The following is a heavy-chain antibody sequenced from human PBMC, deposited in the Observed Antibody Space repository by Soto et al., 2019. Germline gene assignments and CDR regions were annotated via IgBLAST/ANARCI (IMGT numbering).Heavy chain of an antibody. Sequence: HPGGSLRLSCAASGFTFSNYYMHWVRQAPGKGLEWAAAITSDGGNTVFADFAKGRFTISRDNSRNTVDLQMYSLRVEDTAIYYCGTVGLGVSSGWSGFDYWGQGTPVTVSS. CDR3: GTVGLGVSSGWSGFDY. J-gene: IGHJ4*02. D-gene: IGHD6-19*01. CDR2: ITSDGGNT. CDR1: GFTFSNYY. V-gene: IGHV3-30*03.